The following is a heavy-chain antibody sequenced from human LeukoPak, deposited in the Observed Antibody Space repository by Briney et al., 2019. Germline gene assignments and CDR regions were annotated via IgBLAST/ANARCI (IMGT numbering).Heavy chain of an antibody. CDR3: ARDLSPVVRASPMGY. CDR1: GFTFSSYA. CDR2: ISYDGSNK. J-gene: IGHJ4*02. V-gene: IGHV3-30-3*01. D-gene: IGHD3-10*01. Sequence: GRSLRLSCAASGFTFSSYAMHWVRQAPGKGLEWVAVISYDGSNKYYADSVKGRFTISRDNSKNTLSLQMNSLRAEDTAVYYCARDLSPVVRASPMGYWGQGTLVPVSS.